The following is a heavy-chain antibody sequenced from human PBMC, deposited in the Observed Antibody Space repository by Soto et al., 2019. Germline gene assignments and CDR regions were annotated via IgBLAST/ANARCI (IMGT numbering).Heavy chain of an antibody. CDR3: ASDSSGWYVDGGVFDY. V-gene: IGHV3-30*03. J-gene: IGHJ4*02. D-gene: IGHD6-19*01. CDR1: GFTFSSYG. CDR2: ISYDGSNK. Sequence: GGSLRLSCAASGFTFSSYGMHWVRQAPGKGLEWVAVISYDGSNKYYADSVKGRFTISRDNSKNTLYLQMNSLRAEDTAVYYCASDSSGWYVDGGVFDYWGQGTLVTVSS.